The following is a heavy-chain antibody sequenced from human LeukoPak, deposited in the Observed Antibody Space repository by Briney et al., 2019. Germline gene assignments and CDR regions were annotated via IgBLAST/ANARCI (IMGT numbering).Heavy chain of an antibody. CDR2: IYYSGST. J-gene: IGHJ5*02. D-gene: IGHD3-10*01. Sequence: SETLSLTCTVSGGSISSYYWSWIRQPPGKGLEWIGYIYYSGSTNYNPSLKSRVTISVDTSKNQFSLKLSSVTAADTAVYYCARDADYYGSGSYYNEVWFDPWGQGTLATVSS. CDR1: GGSISSYY. CDR3: ARDADYYGSGSYYNEVWFDP. V-gene: IGHV4-59*01.